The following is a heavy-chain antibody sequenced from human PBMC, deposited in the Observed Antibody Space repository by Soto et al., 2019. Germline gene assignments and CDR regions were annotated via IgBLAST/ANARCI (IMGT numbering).Heavy chain of an antibody. CDR1: GDSISSYY. CDR2: LYYGRSA. J-gene: IGHJ4*02. V-gene: IGHV4-59*01. CDR3: ALRSMAVVPEY. D-gene: IGHD3-22*01. Sequence: QVQLQESGPGLVKPSETLSLTCAVSGDSISSYYCMWIRQPPGKGLESIGYLYYGRSANYNPSLKSRVTLSVDPSTNQCSLTLRSMTAADTAVYYCALRSMAVVPEYWGQGTLVTVSS.